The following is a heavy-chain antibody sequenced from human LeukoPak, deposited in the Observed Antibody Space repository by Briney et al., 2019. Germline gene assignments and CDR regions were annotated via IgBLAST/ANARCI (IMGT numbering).Heavy chain of an antibody. CDR1: GYSFTSNY. D-gene: IGHD3-3*01. Sequence: ASVKVSCKASGYSFTSNYIHWVRQAPGQGLEWMGMIYPRDGSTSYAQKFQGRVTMTRDTSTSTVYMELSSLRSEDTAVYYCARSGDFWSGRTPKNWFDPWGQGTLVTVSS. CDR2: IYPRDGST. V-gene: IGHV1-46*01. J-gene: IGHJ5*02. CDR3: ARSGDFWSGRTPKNWFDP.